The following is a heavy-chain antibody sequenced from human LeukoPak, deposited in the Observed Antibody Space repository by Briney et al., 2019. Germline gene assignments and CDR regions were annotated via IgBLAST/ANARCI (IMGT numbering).Heavy chain of an antibody. CDR2: ISSGGTII. J-gene: IGHJ3*02. V-gene: IGHV3-48*04. CDR1: GFTFSNYW. Sequence: GGSLRLSCATSGFTFSNYWMNWVRQAPGKGLEWVSYISSGGTIIYYGDSVKGRFTISRDSAKNSLSLQMNSLRPEDTAVYYCARDLNGDYPEDSLDIWGQGTMVTVS. CDR3: ARDLNGDYPEDSLDI. D-gene: IGHD4-17*01.